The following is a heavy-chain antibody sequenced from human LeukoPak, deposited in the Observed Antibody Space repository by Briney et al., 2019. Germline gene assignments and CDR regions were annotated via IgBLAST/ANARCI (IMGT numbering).Heavy chain of an antibody. V-gene: IGHV3-7*01. CDR3: ARDRRPSFYSGLDS. Sequence: GGSLRLSCAASGFTFSSYWMSWVRQAPGKGLEWVANIEQDGSGTYYVDSVKGRFTISRDNAKNSLYLQMNSLRDDDTAVYYCARDRRPSFYSGLDSWGQGAQVTVSS. CDR1: GFTFSSYW. J-gene: IGHJ5*01. D-gene: IGHD3-10*01. CDR2: IEQDGSGT.